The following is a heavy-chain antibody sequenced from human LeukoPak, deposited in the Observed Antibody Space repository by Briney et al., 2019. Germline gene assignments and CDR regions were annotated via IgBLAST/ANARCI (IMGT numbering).Heavy chain of an antibody. J-gene: IGHJ4*02. Sequence: GGSLRLSCAASGFTFINFGMNWVRQAPGKGLEWVASISSSGYIYYADSVKGRFTISRDNAKNSLYLQMNSLRGEDTALYYCARDSGDYCFDYWGQGALVTVSP. CDR1: GFTFINFG. V-gene: IGHV3-21*01. D-gene: IGHD4-17*01. CDR3: ARDSGDYCFDY. CDR2: ISSSGYI.